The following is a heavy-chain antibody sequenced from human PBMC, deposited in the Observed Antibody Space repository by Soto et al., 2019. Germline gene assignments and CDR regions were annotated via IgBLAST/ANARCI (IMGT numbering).Heavy chain of an antibody. V-gene: IGHV3-48*03. Sequence: GGSLRLSCGASGFTFSSYEMTWVRQAPGKGLEWVSYISSSGSRIYYTDSVKGRFTISRDNAKNSLYLQMNSLRAEDTAVYYCASYGLNYGSGTIDSWGQGTLVTVSS. D-gene: IGHD3-10*01. CDR2: ISSSGSRI. J-gene: IGHJ4*02. CDR3: ASYGLNYGSGTIDS. CDR1: GFTFSSYE.